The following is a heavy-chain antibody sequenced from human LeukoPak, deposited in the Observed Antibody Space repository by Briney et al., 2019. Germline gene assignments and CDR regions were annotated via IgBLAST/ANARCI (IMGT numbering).Heavy chain of an antibody. J-gene: IGHJ4*02. D-gene: IGHD3-10*02. Sequence: ASVKVSCKASGGTFSSYAISWVRQAPGQGLEWMGIINPSGSSTSYAQKFQGRVTMTRDTSTSTVYMELSSLRSEDTAVYYCARAESVRGVFDYWGQGTLVTVSS. CDR3: ARAESVRGVFDY. CDR1: GGTFSSYA. V-gene: IGHV1-46*01. CDR2: INPSGSST.